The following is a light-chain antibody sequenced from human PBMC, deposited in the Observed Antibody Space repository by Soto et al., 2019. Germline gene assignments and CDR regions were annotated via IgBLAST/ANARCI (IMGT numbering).Light chain of an antibody. CDR2: DVT. CDR3: FSYEGTYTSYV. J-gene: IGLJ1*01. V-gene: IGLV2-11*01. Sequence: QSALTQPRSVSGSPGQSVTISCTGTSSDVGGYNYVSWCQQHPGKAPKLMIYDVTKRPSGVPDRFSGSKSGITASLTISGLQAEDEADYYCFSYEGTYTSYVFGTGTKVTVL. CDR1: SSDVGGYNY.